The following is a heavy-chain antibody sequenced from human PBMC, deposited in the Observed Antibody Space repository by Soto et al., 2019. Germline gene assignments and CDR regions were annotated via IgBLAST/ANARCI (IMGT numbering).Heavy chain of an antibody. CDR1: GGSFSGYY. J-gene: IGHJ4*02. D-gene: IGHD3-3*01. V-gene: IGHV4-34*01. CDR2: INHSGST. CDR3: ARAGPYGFWSGYYTGFDY. Sequence: SETLSLTCAVYGGSFSGYYWSWIRQPPGKGLEWIGEINHSGSTNYNPSLKSRVTISVDTSKNQFSLKLSSVTAADTAVYYCARAGPYGFWSGYYTGFDYWGQGTLVTVSS.